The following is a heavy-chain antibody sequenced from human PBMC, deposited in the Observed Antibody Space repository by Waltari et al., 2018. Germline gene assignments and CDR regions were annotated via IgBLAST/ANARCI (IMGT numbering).Heavy chain of an antibody. V-gene: IGHV3-21*01. CDR2: ISGRTTYI. J-gene: IGHJ2*01. Sequence: MSWVRHTPARGLEWVSSISGRTTYIYYADSVKGRFAISRDNARTSLDLQMNSLKVEDTAVYYCTRGAREEVVVTYLDWKFDVWSRGTLVTVSS. CDR3: TRGAREEVVVTYLDWKFDV. D-gene: IGHD2-21*02.